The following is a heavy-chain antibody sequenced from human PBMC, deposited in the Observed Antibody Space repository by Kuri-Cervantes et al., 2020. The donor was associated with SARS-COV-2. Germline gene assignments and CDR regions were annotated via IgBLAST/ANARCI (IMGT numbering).Heavy chain of an antibody. Sequence: SETLSLTFAVYGGSFSGYYWSWIRQPPGKGLEWIGYIYYSGSTNYNPPLKSRVTISVDTSKNQFSLKLSSVTAADTAVYYCARDQGYDSGSYYGFDYWGQGTLVTVSS. CDR2: IYYSGST. CDR1: GGSFSGYY. CDR3: ARDQGYDSGSYYGFDY. V-gene: IGHV4-59*01. J-gene: IGHJ4*02. D-gene: IGHD1-26*01.